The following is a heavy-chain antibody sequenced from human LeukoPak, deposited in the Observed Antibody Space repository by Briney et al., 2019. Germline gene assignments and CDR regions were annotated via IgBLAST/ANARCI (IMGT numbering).Heavy chain of an antibody. Sequence: PGVSLRLSCAASGFTFSCYWMSWVRQAPGKGLEWVANIKQDGSEKYYVDSVKGRFTISRDNAKNSLYLQMNSLRAEDTAVYYCARSTSSSWYSVSDAFDIWGQGTMVTVSS. CDR3: ARSTSSSWYSVSDAFDI. CDR2: IKQDGSEK. V-gene: IGHV3-7*01. J-gene: IGHJ3*02. D-gene: IGHD6-13*01. CDR1: GFTFSCYW.